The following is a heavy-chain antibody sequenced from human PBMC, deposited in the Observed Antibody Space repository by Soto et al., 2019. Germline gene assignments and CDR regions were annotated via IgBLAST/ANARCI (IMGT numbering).Heavy chain of an antibody. J-gene: IGHJ4*02. CDR3: ARNAPIDIVVEYYFDY. D-gene: IGHD2-15*01. V-gene: IGHV4-4*02. Sequence: SETLSLTCAVSGGSISSSNWWSWVRQPPGKGLEWIGEIYHSGGTNYNPSLKSRVTISVDKSKNQFSLKLSSVTAADTAVYYCARNAPIDIVVEYYFDYWGQGTLVTVSS. CDR1: GGSISSSNW. CDR2: IYHSGGT.